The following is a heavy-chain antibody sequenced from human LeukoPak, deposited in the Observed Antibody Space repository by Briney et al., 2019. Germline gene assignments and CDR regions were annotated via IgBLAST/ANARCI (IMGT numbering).Heavy chain of an antibody. J-gene: IGHJ4*02. CDR2: IYSGGNT. Sequence: PGGSLRLSCAASGFSVSSNHMSWVRQAPGKGLEWVSVIYSGGNTHYADSVKGRFTISRDNSKNTLYLRMNSLRAEDTAVYYCARGIAAAGIVGVFDYWGQGILVTVSS. D-gene: IGHD6-13*01. V-gene: IGHV3-66*01. CDR1: GFSVSSNH. CDR3: ARGIAAAGIVGVFDY.